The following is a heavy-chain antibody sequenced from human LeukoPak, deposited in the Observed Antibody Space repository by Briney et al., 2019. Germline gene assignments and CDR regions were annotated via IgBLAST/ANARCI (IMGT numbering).Heavy chain of an antibody. V-gene: IGHV3-43*01. CDR3: AKEARGARWTGFDS. D-gene: IGHD1-1*01. J-gene: IGHJ4*02. Sequence: QTGGSLRLSCATSGFSLDEYTVHWVRQAPGKGLEWVSLLSWFGGYTYYADSVQGRFTLSRDYSKNSLYLQMNSLRTEDTAFYYCAKEARGARWTGFDSWGQGTLVTVSS. CDR1: GFSLDEYT. CDR2: LSWFGGYT.